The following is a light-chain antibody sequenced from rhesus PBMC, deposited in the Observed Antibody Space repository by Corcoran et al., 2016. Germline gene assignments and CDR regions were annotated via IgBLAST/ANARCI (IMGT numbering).Light chain of an antibody. J-gene: IGKJ4*01. CDR3: QQHDNSPLT. CDR1: QGISNW. Sequence: DIQMTQSPSSLSASVGDRVTITCRASQGISNWLAWYQTKPGKAPKHLIYRASNLETGVPSRVSGSGSGTDFTLTSSSLQPEDIATYYCQQHDNSPLTFGGGTKVEIK. CDR2: RAS. V-gene: IGKV1-69*01.